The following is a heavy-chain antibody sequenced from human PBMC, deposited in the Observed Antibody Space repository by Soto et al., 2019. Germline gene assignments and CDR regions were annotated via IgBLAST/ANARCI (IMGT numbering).Heavy chain of an antibody. CDR1: GFTFSSYG. Sequence: EVQLLESGGGLVQPGGSLRLSCAASGFTFSSYGMSWVRQAPGKGLEWVSAISHSGGNTYYADSVKGRFTISRDNSKITLYLQMNSLRAEDTAVYYCATLIFCSSTTCYGREGGYWGQGTLVTVSS. D-gene: IGHD2-2*01. J-gene: IGHJ1*01. CDR3: ATLIFCSSTTCYGREGGY. V-gene: IGHV3-23*01. CDR2: ISHSGGNT.